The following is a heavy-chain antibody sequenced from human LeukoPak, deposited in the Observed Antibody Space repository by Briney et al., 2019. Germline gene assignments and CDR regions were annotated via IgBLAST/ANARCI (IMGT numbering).Heavy chain of an antibody. D-gene: IGHD3-22*01. CDR2: IYYSGST. J-gene: IGHJ5*02. CDR1: GGSISSYY. Sequence: SETLSLTCTVSGGSISSYYWSWIRQPPGKGLEWIGCIYYSGSTNYNPSFKSRVTISVDTSKNQFSLKLSSVTAADTAVYYCARRNSSGYYPRTGWFDPWGQGTLVTVSS. CDR3: ARRNSSGYYPRTGWFDP. V-gene: IGHV4-59*12.